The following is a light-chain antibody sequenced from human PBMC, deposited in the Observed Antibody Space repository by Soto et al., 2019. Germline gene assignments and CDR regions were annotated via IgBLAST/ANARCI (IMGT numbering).Light chain of an antibody. CDR3: QQYGSPPYT. CDR1: QSVRSSY. CDR2: VAS. V-gene: IGKV3-20*01. J-gene: IGKJ2*01. Sequence: EIVLTQSPGTLSLSPGERATLSCRASQSVRSSYLAWYQQKPGQTPRLLLHVASSRATGIPDRFSGSGSGTDFTLTISRLEPEDFAVYYCQQYGSPPYTFGQGTKLEI.